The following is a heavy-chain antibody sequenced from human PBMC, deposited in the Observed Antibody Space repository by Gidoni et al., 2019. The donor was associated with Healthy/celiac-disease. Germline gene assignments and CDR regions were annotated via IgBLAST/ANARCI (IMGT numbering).Heavy chain of an antibody. V-gene: IGHV1-2*02. CDR1: GSTFTGYY. Sequence: QVQLVQSGAEVKKPGASVKVSCKASGSTFTGYYMHWVRQAPGQGLEWMGWINPNSGGTNYAQKFQGRVTMTRDTSISTAYMELSRLRSDDTAVYYCARALPGYSSGWYVYYFDYWGQGTRVTVSS. CDR3: ARALPGYSSGWYVYYFDY. D-gene: IGHD6-19*01. CDR2: INPNSGGT. J-gene: IGHJ4*02.